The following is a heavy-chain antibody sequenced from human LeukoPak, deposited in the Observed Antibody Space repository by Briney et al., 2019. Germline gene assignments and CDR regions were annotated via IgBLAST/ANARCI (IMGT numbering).Heavy chain of an antibody. Sequence: ASVKVSCKASGYTFTTYDITWVRQATGQGLEWMGWMNPDSGDAAYAQKFQGRVAMTRDTSISTAYMELSSLGSEDTAVYYCARGLGDYYDTSGYYYAVPAHWGQGTLVTVSS. CDR1: GYTFTTYD. V-gene: IGHV1-8*01. CDR3: ARGLGDYYDTSGYYYAVPAH. CDR2: MNPDSGDA. D-gene: IGHD3-22*01. J-gene: IGHJ4*02.